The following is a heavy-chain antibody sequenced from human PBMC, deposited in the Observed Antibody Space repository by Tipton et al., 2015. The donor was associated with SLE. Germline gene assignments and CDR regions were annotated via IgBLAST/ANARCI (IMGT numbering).Heavy chain of an antibody. Sequence: LRLSCTVSGGSISSHYWSWIRQPPGKGLEWIGYIYYSGSTNYNPSLKSRVTISVDTSKNQFSLKLSSVTAADTAVYYCARVGSGWYTSAFDIWGQGTMVTVSS. V-gene: IGHV4-59*11. D-gene: IGHD6-19*01. J-gene: IGHJ3*02. CDR3: ARVGSGWYTSAFDI. CDR2: IYYSGST. CDR1: GGSISSHY.